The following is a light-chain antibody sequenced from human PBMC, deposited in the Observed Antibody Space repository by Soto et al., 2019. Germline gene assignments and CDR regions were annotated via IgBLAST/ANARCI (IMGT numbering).Light chain of an antibody. V-gene: IGKV1-9*01. CDR2: KAS. CDR3: QQLNNYPLT. CDR1: QGISSY. J-gene: IGKJ4*01. Sequence: IQLTQSPSSLSASVGDRVTITCRASQGISSYLAWYQQKPGKAPKLLIYKASTLKSGVPSRFSGSGSGTEFTLTISSLQPEDFATYYCQQLNNYPLTFGGGTKVDIK.